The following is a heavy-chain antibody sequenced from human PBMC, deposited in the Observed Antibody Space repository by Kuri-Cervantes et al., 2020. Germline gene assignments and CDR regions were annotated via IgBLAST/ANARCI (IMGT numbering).Heavy chain of an antibody. CDR3: ARSVLRFLEWSLHGWFDS. J-gene: IGHJ5*01. CDR2: IYHSGST. D-gene: IGHD3-3*01. V-gene: IGHV4-30-2*02. Sequence: SCAVSGGSISSGGYSWSWIRQPPGKGLERIGYIYHSGSTYYNPSLKSRVTISVDRSKNQFSLKLSSVTAADTAVYYCARSVLRFLEWSLHGWFDSWGQATLVTVSS. CDR1: GGSISSGGYS.